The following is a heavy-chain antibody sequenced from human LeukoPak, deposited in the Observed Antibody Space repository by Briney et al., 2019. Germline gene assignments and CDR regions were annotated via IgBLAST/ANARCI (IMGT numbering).Heavy chain of an antibody. CDR3: ARVREDILTGYPYYFDY. CDR2: YYTLST. Sequence: YYTLSTHYTPSLTSRVTISLDTSKHQFSLKLSSVTAAHTAVYYCARVREDILTGYPYYFDYWGQGTLVTVSS. V-gene: IGHV4-59*01. J-gene: IGHJ4*02. D-gene: IGHD3-9*01.